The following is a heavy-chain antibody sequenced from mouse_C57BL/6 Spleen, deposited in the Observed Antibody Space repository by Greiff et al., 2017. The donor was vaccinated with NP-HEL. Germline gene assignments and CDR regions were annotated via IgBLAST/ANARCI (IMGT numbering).Heavy chain of an antibody. CDR2: IDPSDSYT. Sequence: QVHVKQPGAELVMPGASVKLSCKASGYTFTSYWMHWVKQRPGQGLEWIGEIDPSDSYTNYNQKFKGKSTLTVDKSSSTAYMQLSSLTSEDSAVYYCARSIYYYGSSDWYFDVWGTGTTVTVSS. CDR3: ARSIYYYGSSDWYFDV. V-gene: IGHV1-69*01. D-gene: IGHD1-1*01. CDR1: GYTFTSYW. J-gene: IGHJ1*03.